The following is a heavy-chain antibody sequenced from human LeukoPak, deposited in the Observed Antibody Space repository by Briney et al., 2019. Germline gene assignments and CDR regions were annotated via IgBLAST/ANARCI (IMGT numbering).Heavy chain of an antibody. CDR3: AKDHGYYYDSSGYYGWFDY. V-gene: IGHV3-9*01. J-gene: IGHJ4*02. D-gene: IGHD3-22*01. CDR1: GFTFDDYA. CDR2: ISWNGGSI. Sequence: PGRSLRLSCAASGFTFDDYARHWVRQAPGKGREGVSGISWNGGSICYAASLKGLFTISRDNDKNSLYLQMNSLRAEDTALYHCAKDHGYYYDSSGYYGWFDYWGQGTLVTVSS.